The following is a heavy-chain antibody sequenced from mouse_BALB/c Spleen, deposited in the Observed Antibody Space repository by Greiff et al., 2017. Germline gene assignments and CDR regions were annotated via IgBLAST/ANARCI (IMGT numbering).Heavy chain of an antibody. Sequence: EVQRVESGAELVKPGASVKLSCTASGFNIKDTYMHWVKQRPEQGLEWIGRIDPANGNTKYDPKFQGKATITADTSSNTAYLQLSSLTSEDTAVYYCARGATGGFYYAMDYWGQGTSVTVSS. CDR1: GFNIKDTY. V-gene: IGHV14-3*02. J-gene: IGHJ4*01. CDR3: ARGATGGFYYAMDY. CDR2: IDPANGNT.